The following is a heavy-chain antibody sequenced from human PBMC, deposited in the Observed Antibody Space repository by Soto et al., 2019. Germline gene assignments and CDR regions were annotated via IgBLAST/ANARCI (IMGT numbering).Heavy chain of an antibody. CDR3: ARDYPGSSWSMYYYYGMDV. CDR2: ISAYNGNT. CDR1: GYAFTSYG. Sequence: ASVKVSCKASGYAFTSYGISWVRQAPGQGLEWMGWISAYNGNTNYAQKLQGRVTMTTDTSTSTAYMELRSLRSDDTAVYYCARDYPGSSWSMYYYYGMDVWGQGTTVTVSS. V-gene: IGHV1-18*04. D-gene: IGHD6-13*01. J-gene: IGHJ6*02.